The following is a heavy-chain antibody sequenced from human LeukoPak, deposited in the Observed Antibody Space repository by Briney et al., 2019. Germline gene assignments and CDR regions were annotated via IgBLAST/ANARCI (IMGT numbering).Heavy chain of an antibody. D-gene: IGHD3-10*01. V-gene: IGHV4-34*01. Sequence: PSETLSLTCAVYGGSFSGYYWSWIRQPPGKGLEWIGEINHSGSTNYNPSLKSRVTISVDTSKNQFSLKLSSVTAADTAVYYCARGRTASSYYYGSGSYYTYWGQGTLVTVSS. J-gene: IGHJ4*02. CDR3: ARGRTASSYYYGSGSYYTY. CDR1: GGSFSGYY. CDR2: INHSGST.